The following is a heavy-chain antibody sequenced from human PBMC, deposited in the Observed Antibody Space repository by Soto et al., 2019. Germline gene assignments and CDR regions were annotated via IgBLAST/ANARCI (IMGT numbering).Heavy chain of an antibody. J-gene: IGHJ4*02. CDR1: GGTFSSYT. CDR3: ARDGSGYTPTYY. Sequence: QVQLVKSGAEVKKPGSSVKVYCKASGGTFSSYTISWVRQAPGQGLEWMGRIIPILGIANYAQKFQGRVTITPDKSTITADMELSSLRSEDTAVYDCARDGSGYTPTYYWVQGTLVTVSS. CDR2: IIPILGIA. V-gene: IGHV1-69*08. D-gene: IGHD5-12*01.